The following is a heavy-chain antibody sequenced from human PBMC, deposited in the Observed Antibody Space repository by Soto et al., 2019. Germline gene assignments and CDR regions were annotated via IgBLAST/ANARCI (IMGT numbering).Heavy chain of an antibody. CDR3: ARDLGIVDYGMDV. Sequence: EVQLVESGGGLVQPGGSLRLSCAASGFTFSSYWMSWVRQAPGKGLEWVANIKQDGSEKYYVDSVKGRFTISRDNAKNSLYLQMTSLRAEDTAVYYCARDLGIVDYGMDVWGQGTTVTVSS. CDR1: GFTFSSYW. J-gene: IGHJ6*02. CDR2: IKQDGSEK. V-gene: IGHV3-7*04. D-gene: IGHD2-15*01.